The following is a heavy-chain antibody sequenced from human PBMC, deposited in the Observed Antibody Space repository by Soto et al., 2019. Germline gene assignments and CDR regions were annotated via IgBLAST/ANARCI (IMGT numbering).Heavy chain of an antibody. CDR2: INPRSGGT. V-gene: IGHV1-2*02. D-gene: IGHD3-9*01. CDR3: ARPPGYISDWYYFDL. CDR1: GYTFIDYY. J-gene: IGHJ4*02. Sequence: ASVKVSCKASGYTFIDYYMHWVRQAPGQGFEWMGRINPRSGGTNYAQKFQGRVTMTWDTSLNTAYMELSSLISGDTAVYYCARPPGYISDWYYFDLWGQGTLVTVSS.